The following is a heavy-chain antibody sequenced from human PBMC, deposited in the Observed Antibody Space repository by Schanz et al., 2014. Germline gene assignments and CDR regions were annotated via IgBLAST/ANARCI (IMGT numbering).Heavy chain of an antibody. V-gene: IGHV3-9*01. CDR3: AKIWKGHPIEVRPGWSDGMDV. Sequence: EVQLVESGGGLVQPGGSLRLSCTASGFTFDDYAMHWVRQAPGKGLEWVSGISWNSGSIGYEDSVKGRFTISRDNSKNTLYMQMNSLRAEDTAVYYCAKIWKGHPIEVRPGWSDGMDVWGQGTTVTVSS. CDR2: ISWNSGSI. J-gene: IGHJ6*02. D-gene: IGHD6-6*01. CDR1: GFTFDDYA.